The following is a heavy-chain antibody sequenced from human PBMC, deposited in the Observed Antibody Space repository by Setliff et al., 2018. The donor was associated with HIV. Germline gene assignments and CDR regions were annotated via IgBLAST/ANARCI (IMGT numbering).Heavy chain of an antibody. J-gene: IGHJ3*02. CDR3: ASDPYYYDSSGYYFNDAFDI. V-gene: IGHV4-59*01. CDR2: IYYSGST. CDR1: GGSISSYY. D-gene: IGHD3-22*01. Sequence: SETLSLTCTVSGGSISSYYWSWIRQPPGKGLEWIGYIYYSGSTNDKPYLKSRVTISVDTSKNQFTLKLSSVTAADTAVYYCASDPYYYDSSGYYFNDAFDIWGQGTMVTVAS.